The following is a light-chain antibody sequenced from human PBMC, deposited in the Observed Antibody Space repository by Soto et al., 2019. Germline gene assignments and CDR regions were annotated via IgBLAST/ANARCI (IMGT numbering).Light chain of an antibody. CDR3: GTWDSSLTSVV. Sequence: QSVLTQPPSVSGAPGETVTISCSGSSSNIEKNSVSWHQQLPGAAPKLLIYDTNRRPSGIPDRFSGSKSGTSAALDITGLQTGDEADYYCGTWDSSLTSVVFGGGTKLTVL. V-gene: IGLV1-51*01. J-gene: IGLJ2*01. CDR2: DTN. CDR1: SSNIEKNS.